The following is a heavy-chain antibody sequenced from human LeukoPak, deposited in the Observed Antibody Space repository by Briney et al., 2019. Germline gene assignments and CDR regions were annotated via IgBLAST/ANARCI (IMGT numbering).Heavy chain of an antibody. D-gene: IGHD2-2*01. Sequence: ASVKVSFKASGYTFRIYAISWVRQAPGQGLEWMGWISAYNGNRNYAQKLQGRVTMTTDTSTSTAYMELRSLRSDDTAVYYCARLIPQVVVPGAVDYWGQGTLVTVSS. J-gene: IGHJ4*02. CDR2: ISAYNGNR. CDR1: GYTFRIYA. V-gene: IGHV1-18*01. CDR3: ARLIPQVVVPGAVDY.